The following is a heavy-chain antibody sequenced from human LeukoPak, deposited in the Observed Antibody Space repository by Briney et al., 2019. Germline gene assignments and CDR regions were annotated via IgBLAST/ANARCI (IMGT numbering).Heavy chain of an antibody. CDR1: GFTFSSYA. Sequence: QSGGSLRLSCAASGFTFSSYAMSWVRQAPGKGLEWVSAISGSGGSTYYADSVKGRFTISRDNAKNSLYLQMNSLRAEDTALYYCAKDIGYCSGGSCYYFDYWGQGTLVTVSS. D-gene: IGHD2-15*01. CDR2: ISGSGGST. J-gene: IGHJ4*02. CDR3: AKDIGYCSGGSCYYFDY. V-gene: IGHV3-23*01.